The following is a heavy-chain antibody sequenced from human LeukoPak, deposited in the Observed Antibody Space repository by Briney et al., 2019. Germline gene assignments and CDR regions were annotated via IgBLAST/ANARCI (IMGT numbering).Heavy chain of an antibody. CDR1: GFTFRSHA. CDR2: VNQGGSQK. Sequence: GGSLRLSCVGSGFTFRSHAMSWVRQAPEKGLEWVANVNQGGSQKYYVDSVKGRFTISRDNVKNSLYLEMNNLRAEDTAVYYCARAYWGSADYWGQGTLVTVSS. V-gene: IGHV3-7*03. J-gene: IGHJ4*02. CDR3: ARAYWGSADY. D-gene: IGHD7-27*01.